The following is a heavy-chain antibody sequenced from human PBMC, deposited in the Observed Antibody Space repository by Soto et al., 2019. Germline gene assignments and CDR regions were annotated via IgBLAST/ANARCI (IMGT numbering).Heavy chain of an antibody. CDR1: GYTFTTYG. J-gene: IGHJ4*02. CDR2: ISAYNGNT. D-gene: IGHD3-10*01. Sequence: ASVKVSCKASGYTFTTYGITWVRQAPGQGLEWMGWISAYNGNTNYAQKLQGRVTMTTDTSTSTAYMELRSLRSDDTAVYYCARDGARYYGSGSYSQKYFDYWGQGTLVTVSS. V-gene: IGHV1-18*01. CDR3: ARDGARYYGSGSYSQKYFDY.